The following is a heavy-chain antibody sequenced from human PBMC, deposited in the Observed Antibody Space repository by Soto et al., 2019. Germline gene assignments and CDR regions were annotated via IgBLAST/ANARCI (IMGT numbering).Heavy chain of an antibody. CDR1: GGSFSGYY. Sequence: SETLSLTCAVYGGSFSGYYWSWIRQPPGKGLEWIGEINHSGSTNYNPSLKSRVTISVDTSKNQFSLKLSSVTAADTAVYYYARGLATVVVPAATQPGYYFDYWGQGTLVTVSS. D-gene: IGHD2-2*01. J-gene: IGHJ4*02. V-gene: IGHV4-34*01. CDR2: INHSGST. CDR3: ARGLATVVVPAATQPGYYFDY.